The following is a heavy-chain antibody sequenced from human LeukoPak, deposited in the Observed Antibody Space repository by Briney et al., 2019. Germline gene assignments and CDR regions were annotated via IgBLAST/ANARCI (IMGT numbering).Heavy chain of an antibody. J-gene: IGHJ6*03. CDR3: ARVTSTAPFTYYYYMDV. CDR1: GDSVSSNSAA. D-gene: IGHD2-2*01. Sequence: SQTLSLTCAISGDSVSSNSAAWNWIRQSPSRGLEWLGMTYYRSKWYNDYAVSVKSRITINPDTSKNQFSLQLNSVAPEDTAVYYCARVTSTAPFTYYYYMDVWGKGTTVTVSS. CDR2: TYYRSKWYN. V-gene: IGHV6-1*01.